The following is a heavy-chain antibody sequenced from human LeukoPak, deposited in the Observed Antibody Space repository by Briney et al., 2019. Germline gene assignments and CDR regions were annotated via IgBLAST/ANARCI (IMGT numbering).Heavy chain of an antibody. CDR2: IFGSGTT. V-gene: IGHV3-23*01. CDR1: TFPFSSFA. D-gene: IGHD6-19*01. J-gene: IGHJ4*02. CDR3: VKGDSSGWY. Sequence: GGSLRLSCAASTFPFSSFAMGWVRQAPGKGLEWVSSIFGSGTTYYADAVKGRFTISRDNSKNTLYLQVNSLRAEDTALYYCVKGDSSGWYWGQGTLVTVSS.